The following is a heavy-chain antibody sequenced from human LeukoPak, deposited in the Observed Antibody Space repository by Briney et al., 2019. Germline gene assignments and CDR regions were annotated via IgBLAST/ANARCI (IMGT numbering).Heavy chain of an antibody. CDR3: AREVRARDLYYYYGMDV. D-gene: IGHD2-2*01. J-gene: IGHJ6*02. CDR2: IIPILGIA. Sequence: SVKVSCKASGGTFSSYAISWVRQAPGQGLEWMGRIIPILGIANYAQKFQGRVTITADKSTSTAYMELSSLRSEDTAVYYCAREVRARDLYYYYGMDVWGQGTTVTVSS. CDR1: GGTFSSYA. V-gene: IGHV1-69*04.